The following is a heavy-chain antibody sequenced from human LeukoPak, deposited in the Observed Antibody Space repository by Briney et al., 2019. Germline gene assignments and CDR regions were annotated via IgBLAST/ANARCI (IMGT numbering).Heavy chain of an antibody. D-gene: IGHD3-3*01. V-gene: IGHV3-15*01. Sequence: PGGSLRLSCAASGFTFSNAWMSWVRQAPGKGLEWVGRIKSKTDGGTTDYAAPVKGRFTISRDDSKNTLYLQMNSLKTEDTAVYYCTTDQGERITIFGVVIHRPYYYYMDVWGKGTTVTVSS. J-gene: IGHJ6*03. CDR3: TTDQGERITIFGVVIHRPYYYYMDV. CDR2: IKSKTDGGTT. CDR1: GFTFSNAW.